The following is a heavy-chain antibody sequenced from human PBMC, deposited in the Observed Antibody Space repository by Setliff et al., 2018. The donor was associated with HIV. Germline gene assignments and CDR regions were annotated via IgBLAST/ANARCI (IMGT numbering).Heavy chain of an antibody. CDR1: GYTVTELS. D-gene: IGHD2-8*02. CDR2: FDPKDNKI. Sequence: ASVKVSCKVSGYTVTELSINWVRQAPGKGPEWMGGFDPKDNKIVYAQKLQGRVTMTTDTSTSTAYMELRNLRSDDTAVYYCARVQVGDPYYSYYYMDVWGEGTTVTVSS. J-gene: IGHJ6*03. V-gene: IGHV1-24*01. CDR3: ARVQVGDPYYSYYYMDV.